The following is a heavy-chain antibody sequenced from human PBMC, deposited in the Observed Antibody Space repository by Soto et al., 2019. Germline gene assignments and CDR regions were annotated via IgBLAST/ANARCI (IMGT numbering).Heavy chain of an antibody. CDR2: INPNSGGT. V-gene: IGHV1-2*04. CDR3: ARDQWAYYDILTGYYYYYGMDV. J-gene: IGHJ6*02. Sequence: GASVKGSCKASGYTFTGYYMHWVRQAPGQGLEWMGWINPNSGGTNYAQKFQGWVTMTRDTSISTAYMELSRLRSDDTAVYYCARDQWAYYDILTGYYYYYGMDVWGQGTTVTVSS. CDR1: GYTFTGYY. D-gene: IGHD3-9*01.